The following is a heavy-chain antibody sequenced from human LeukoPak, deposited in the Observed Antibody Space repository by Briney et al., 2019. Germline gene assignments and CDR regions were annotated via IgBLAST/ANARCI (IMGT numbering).Heavy chain of an antibody. V-gene: IGHV3-11*01. J-gene: IGHJ4*02. CDR3: ARGHYQMTF. CDR1: GFTFSDYY. CDR2: ISGSSGTI. D-gene: IGHD1-26*01. Sequence: GGSLRLSCAASGFTFSDYYMSWIRQAPGKGLEWVSYISGSSGTIYYADSVKGRFTSSRDNAKSSLYLQMNSLSADDTAVYYCARGHYQMTFWGQGALVTVSS.